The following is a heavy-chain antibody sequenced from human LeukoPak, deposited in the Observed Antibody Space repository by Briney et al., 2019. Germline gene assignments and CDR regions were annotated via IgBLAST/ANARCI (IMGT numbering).Heavy chain of an antibody. Sequence: GGSLRLSCAASGFTFDDYAMHWVRQAPGKGLEWVSLISGDGGSTYYADSVKGRFTISRDNSKNSLYLQMNSLRTEDTALYYCAKDLESLRYFDWFLKLRYYGMDVWGQGTTVTVSS. CDR3: AKDLESLRYFDWFLKLRYYGMDV. CDR2: ISGDGGST. D-gene: IGHD3-9*01. CDR1: GFTFDDYA. V-gene: IGHV3-43*02. J-gene: IGHJ6*02.